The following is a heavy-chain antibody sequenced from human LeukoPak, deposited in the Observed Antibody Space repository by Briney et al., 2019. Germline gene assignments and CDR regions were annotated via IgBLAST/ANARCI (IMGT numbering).Heavy chain of an antibody. CDR2: ITGSGDST. V-gene: IGHV3-23*01. J-gene: IGHJ6*02. D-gene: IGHD3-22*01. Sequence: GGSLRLSCAASEFTFSSYAMSWVRQAPGKGLEWVSAITGSGDSTYYADSVKGRFTISRDNSKNTLYLQMNSLRAEDTAVYYCAKHDSSGHYCYGMDVWGQGTTVTVSS. CDR1: EFTFSSYA. CDR3: AKHDSSGHYCYGMDV.